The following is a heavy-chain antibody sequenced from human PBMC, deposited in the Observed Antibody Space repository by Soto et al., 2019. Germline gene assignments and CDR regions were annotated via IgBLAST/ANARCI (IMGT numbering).Heavy chain of an antibody. CDR1: GYTFTSYY. D-gene: IGHD3-9*01. CDR2: INPSGGST. Sequence: ASVKVSCKASGYTFTSYYMHWVRQAPGQGLEWMGIINPSGGSTSYAQKFQGRVTMTRDTSTSTVYMELSSLRSEDTAVYYCAREARYDILTGRFDYWGQGTLVTVSS. J-gene: IGHJ4*02. CDR3: AREARYDILTGRFDY. V-gene: IGHV1-46*03.